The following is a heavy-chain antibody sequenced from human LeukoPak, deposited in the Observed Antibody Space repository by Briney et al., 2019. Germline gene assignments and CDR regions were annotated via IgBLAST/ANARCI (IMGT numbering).Heavy chain of an antibody. CDR2: INHSGST. V-gene: IGHV4-34*01. CDR1: GFTFSNYG. Sequence: GSLRLSCAASGFTFSNYGLSWVRQPPGKGLEWIGEINHSGSTNYNPSLKSRVTISVDTSKNQFSLKLSSVTAADTAVYYCARGGLWFGFNWFDPWGQGTLVTVSS. D-gene: IGHD3-10*01. CDR3: ARGGLWFGFNWFDP. J-gene: IGHJ5*02.